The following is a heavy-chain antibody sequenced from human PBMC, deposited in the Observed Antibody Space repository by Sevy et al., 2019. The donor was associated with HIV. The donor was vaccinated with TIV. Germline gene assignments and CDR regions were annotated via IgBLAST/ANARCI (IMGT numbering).Heavy chain of an antibody. V-gene: IGHV3-21*01. D-gene: IGHD3-3*01. CDR3: AREKTILEGRHGMDV. CDR1: GFTFSTYN. J-gene: IGHJ6*01. CDR2: ISSASGFI. Sequence: GGSLRLSCATSGFTFSTYNMNWVRQAPGKGLEWVSSISSASGFIFYADSVKGRFTISRDNAKNSLDLQMNSLRAEDAAVYYCAREKTILEGRHGMDVWGQGTTVTVSS.